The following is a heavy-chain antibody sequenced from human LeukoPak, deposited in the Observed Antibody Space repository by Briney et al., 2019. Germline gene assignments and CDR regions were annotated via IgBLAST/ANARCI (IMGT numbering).Heavy chain of an antibody. V-gene: IGHV4-61*02. J-gene: IGHJ4*02. CDR2: IYTSGST. CDR3: ARDGEDIVVVPAAI. D-gene: IGHD2-2*01. Sequence: SQTLSLTCNVSGGSISSGSYYWSWIRQPAGKGLEWIGRIYTSGSTNYNPSLKIRVTISVAKSKNQFSLKLSSVTAADTAVYYCARDGEDIVVVPAAIWGQGTLVTVSS. CDR1: GGSISSGSYY.